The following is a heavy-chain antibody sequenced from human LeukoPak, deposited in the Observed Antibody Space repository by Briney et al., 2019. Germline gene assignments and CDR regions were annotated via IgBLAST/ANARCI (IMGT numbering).Heavy chain of an antibody. V-gene: IGHV1-18*01. CDR2: ISAYNGNT. CDR1: GCTFTSYG. J-gene: IGHJ4*02. D-gene: IGHD2-2*01. CDR3: ARDDWDPVLAPAGIGDY. Sequence: GASVKVSCKASGCTFTSYGISWVRQAPGQGLEWMGWISAYNGNTNYAQKLQGRVTMTTDTSTSTAYMELRSLRSDDTAVYYCARDDWDPVLAPAGIGDYWGQGSLVIVSP.